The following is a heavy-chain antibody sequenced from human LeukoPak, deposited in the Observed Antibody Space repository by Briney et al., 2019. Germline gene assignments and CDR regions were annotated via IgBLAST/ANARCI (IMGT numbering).Heavy chain of an antibody. CDR1: GFTFSSYA. Sequence: GGSLRLSCAASGFTFSSYAMSWVRQAPGKGLEWVSAISGSGGSTYYADSVKGRFTISRDNSKNTLYLQMNSLRAEDTAVYYWGKDSGGGSYFRFDYGGKGPLVTVS. J-gene: IGHJ4*02. CDR2: ISGSGGST. CDR3: GKDSGGGSYFRFDY. V-gene: IGHV3-23*01. D-gene: IGHD1-26*01.